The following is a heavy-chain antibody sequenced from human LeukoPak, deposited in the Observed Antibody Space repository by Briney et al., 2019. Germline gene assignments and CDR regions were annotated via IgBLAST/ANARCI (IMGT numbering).Heavy chain of an antibody. CDR1: GGSISSSS. D-gene: IGHD6-6*01. V-gene: IGHV3-21*01. CDR2: ISKSSSYI. CDR3: AREGEYSSSWFSAGTWYSDY. J-gene: IGHJ4*02. Sequence: PSETLSLTCTVSGGSISSSSYYWGWIRQPPGKGLEWVSSISKSSSYIYYADSLKGRFTISRDNAKNSLYLQMNSLRAEDTAVYYCAREGEYSSSWFSAGTWYSDYWGQGTLVTVSS.